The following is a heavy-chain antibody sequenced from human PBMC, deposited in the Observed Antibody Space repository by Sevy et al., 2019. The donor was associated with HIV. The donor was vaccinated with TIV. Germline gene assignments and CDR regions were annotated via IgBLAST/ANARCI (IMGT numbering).Heavy chain of an antibody. Sequence: ASVKVSCKASGYTLTSYGISWARQAPGQGLEWMGWISVYNGNTNYAQKLQARVTMTTDTSTSTAYMELRSLRSDDTAVYYCARAGYYSGFYDILTGLDYWGQGTLVTVSS. V-gene: IGHV1-18*01. CDR2: ISVYNGNT. CDR3: ARAGYYSGFYDILTGLDY. CDR1: GYTLTSYG. D-gene: IGHD3-9*01. J-gene: IGHJ4*02.